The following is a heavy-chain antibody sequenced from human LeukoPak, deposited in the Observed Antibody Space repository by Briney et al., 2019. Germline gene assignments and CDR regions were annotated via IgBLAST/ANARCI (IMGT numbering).Heavy chain of an antibody. D-gene: IGHD3-10*01. CDR1: GGSISSSNW. Sequence: SETLSLTCAVSGGSISSSNWWSWVRQPPGKGLEWIGEIYHSGSTNYNPSLKSRVTISVDTSKNQFSLKLSSVTAADTAVYYCASTMVRGVIIPLDPWGQGTLVTVSS. CDR3: ASTMVRGVIIPLDP. J-gene: IGHJ5*02. CDR2: IYHSGST. V-gene: IGHV4-4*02.